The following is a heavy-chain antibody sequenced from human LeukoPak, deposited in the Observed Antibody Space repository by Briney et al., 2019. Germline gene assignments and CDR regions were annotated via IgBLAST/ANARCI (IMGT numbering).Heavy chain of an antibody. V-gene: IGHV3-21*01. D-gene: IGHD1-1*01. CDR2: ISGDSTYI. Sequence: GGALRLSCAASGFTFASYSMNWVRQAPGKVLEWVSSISGDSTYIYNAGSVKGRFTISRDNAQASLYLQLSSLRADDTAVYYCARVSGRLERQSDLDYWGQGTLVIVSS. J-gene: IGHJ4*02. CDR3: ARVSGRLERQSDLDY. CDR1: GFTFASYS.